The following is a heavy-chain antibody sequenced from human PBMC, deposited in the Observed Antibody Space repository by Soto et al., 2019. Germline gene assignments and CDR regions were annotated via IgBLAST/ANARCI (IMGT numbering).Heavy chain of an antibody. D-gene: IGHD2-15*01. V-gene: IGHV4-31*03. CDR1: GGSISSGGYY. Sequence: SETLSLTCTVSGGSISSGGYYWSWIRQHPGKGLEWIGYIYYSGSTYYNPSLKSRVTISVDTSKNQFSLKLSSVTAADTAVYYCAREGRDIAIPYYYYYMDVWGKGTTVTVSS. CDR3: AREGRDIAIPYYYYYMDV. J-gene: IGHJ6*03. CDR2: IYYSGST.